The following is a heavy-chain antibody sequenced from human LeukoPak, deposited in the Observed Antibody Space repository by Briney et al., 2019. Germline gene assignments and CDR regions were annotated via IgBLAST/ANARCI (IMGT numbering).Heavy chain of an antibody. CDR2: INPSGGST. Sequence: ASVKVSCKASGYTFTSYYMNWVRQAPGQGVEWMGIINPSGGSTSYAKKFQGRVTITSDKTTSTAYMELSSLRSEDTAVYYCARGPGILTIFGPHLYYFDYWGQGTLVTVSS. CDR3: ARGPGILTIFGPHLYYFDY. CDR1: GYTFTSYY. J-gene: IGHJ4*02. D-gene: IGHD3-3*01. V-gene: IGHV1-46*01.